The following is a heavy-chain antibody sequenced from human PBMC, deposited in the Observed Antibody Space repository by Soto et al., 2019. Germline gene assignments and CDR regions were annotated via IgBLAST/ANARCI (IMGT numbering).Heavy chain of an antibody. Sequence: QVQLQQWGAGLLKPSETLSLTCAVYGGSFSGYYWSWIRQPPGKGLEWIGEINHSGSTNCNPSLRSRVTISVDTSKTQFSRKRSFVTAGDTAVYYCARATRGIVVVPDWGQGPLVTVSS. CDR1: GGSFSGYY. CDR2: INHSGST. CDR3: ARATRGIVVVPD. D-gene: IGHD2-2*01. J-gene: IGHJ4*02. V-gene: IGHV4-34*01.